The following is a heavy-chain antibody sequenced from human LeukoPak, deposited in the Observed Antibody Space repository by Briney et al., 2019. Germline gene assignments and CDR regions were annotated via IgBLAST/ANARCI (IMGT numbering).Heavy chain of an antibody. CDR2: ISGSGGST. J-gene: IGHJ4*02. Sequence: SLRLSCAASGFTFSSYAMSWVRQAPGKGLEWVSAISGSGGSTYYADSVKGRFTISRDNSKNTLYLQMNSLRAEDTAVYYCAKCVVVPAAIFLAPGFFDYWGQGTLVTVSS. CDR1: GFTFSSYA. V-gene: IGHV3-23*01. CDR3: AKCVVVPAAIFLAPGFFDY. D-gene: IGHD2-2*01.